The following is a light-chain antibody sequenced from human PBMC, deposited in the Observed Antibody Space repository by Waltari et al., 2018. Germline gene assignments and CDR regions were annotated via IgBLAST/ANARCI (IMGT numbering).Light chain of an antibody. Sequence: QSVLTQPPSVSAAPGQKVTISCSGSTSNIGNNYVPWYQQPPGAAPKVFIYETAKRPSGIPDRFSGSKSGTSASLGITGLQTGDEATYYCGTWDNNLSALVFGGGTKLTVL. J-gene: IGLJ2*01. CDR3: GTWDNNLSALV. CDR1: TSNIGNNY. V-gene: IGLV1-51*02. CDR2: ETA.